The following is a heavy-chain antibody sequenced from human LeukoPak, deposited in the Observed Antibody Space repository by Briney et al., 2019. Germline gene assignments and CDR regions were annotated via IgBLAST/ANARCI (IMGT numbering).Heavy chain of an antibody. Sequence: GESLKISCKGSGYSFSNYWIGWVRQMPGKGLEWMGIIYPGDSDTRYSPSFEGQVTISADKSISTAYLQWSSLKASDTAMYYCATSREMATIDFDYWGQGTLVTVSS. CDR2: IYPGDSDT. V-gene: IGHV5-51*01. D-gene: IGHD5-24*01. CDR1: GYSFSNYW. CDR3: ATSREMATIDFDY. J-gene: IGHJ4*02.